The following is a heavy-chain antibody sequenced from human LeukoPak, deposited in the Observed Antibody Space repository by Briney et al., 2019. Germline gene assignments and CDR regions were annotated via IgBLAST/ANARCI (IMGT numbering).Heavy chain of an antibody. CDR2: IIPIFGTA. Sequence: SVKVSCKASGGTFSSYAISWVRQAPGQGLEWMGGIIPIFGTANYAQKFQGRVTITADESTSTAYMELSSLRSEDTAVYYCARAMVRGVTLLAYWGQGTLVTVSS. V-gene: IGHV1-69*13. CDR3: ARAMVRGVTLLAY. J-gene: IGHJ4*02. D-gene: IGHD3-10*01. CDR1: GGTFSSYA.